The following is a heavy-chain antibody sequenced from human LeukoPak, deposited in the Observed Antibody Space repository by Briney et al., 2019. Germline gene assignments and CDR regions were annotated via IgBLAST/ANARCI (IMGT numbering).Heavy chain of an antibody. CDR1: GGSISSYY. CDR2: IYTCGST. D-gene: IGHD5-12*01. J-gene: IGHJ4*02. Sequence: PSETLSLTCTVSGGSISSYYWSWIRQPAGKGLEWIGRIYTCGSTNYNPSLKSRVTMSVDTSKNQFSLKLSSVTAADTAVYYCARDSFYSGYDFFDYWGQGTLVTVSS. CDR3: ARDSFYSGYDFFDY. V-gene: IGHV4-4*07.